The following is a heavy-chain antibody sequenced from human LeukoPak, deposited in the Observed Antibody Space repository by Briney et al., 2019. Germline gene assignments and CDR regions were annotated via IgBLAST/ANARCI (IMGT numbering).Heavy chain of an antibody. D-gene: IGHD5-18*01. Sequence: GGSLRLSCAASGFTFSSYAMSWVRQAPGMGLEWVSAISGSGGSTYYADSVKGRFTISRDNSKNTLYLQMNSLRAEDTAVYYCAKEALGYGYYYYGMDVWGQGTTVTVSS. CDR2: ISGSGGST. CDR3: AKEALGYGYYYYGMDV. J-gene: IGHJ6*02. V-gene: IGHV3-23*01. CDR1: GFTFSSYA.